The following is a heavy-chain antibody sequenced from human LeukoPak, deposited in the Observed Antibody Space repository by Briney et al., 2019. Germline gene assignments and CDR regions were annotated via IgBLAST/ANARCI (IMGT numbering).Heavy chain of an antibody. CDR1: GFTFDDYG. J-gene: IGHJ5*02. Sequence: GGSLRLSCAASGFTFDDYGMSWVRQAPGKGLEWVSGINWNGGSTGYADSVKGRFTISRDNAKNSLYLQMNSLRAEDTAVYYCARDQLRYFDWLLPNWFDPWGQGTLVTVSS. V-gene: IGHV3-20*04. CDR2: INWNGGST. D-gene: IGHD3-9*01. CDR3: ARDQLRYFDWLLPNWFDP.